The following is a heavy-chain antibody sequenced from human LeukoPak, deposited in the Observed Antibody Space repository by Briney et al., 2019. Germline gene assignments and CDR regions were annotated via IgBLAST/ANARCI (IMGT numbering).Heavy chain of an antibody. CDR3: AREGRDSSGYYYSFDY. CDR2: ISSSGSTI. D-gene: IGHD3-22*01. CDR1: GFTFSSYE. J-gene: IGHJ4*02. Sequence: PGGSLRPSCAASGFTFSSYEMNWVRQAPGKGLEWVSYISSSGSTIYYADSVKGRFTISRDNAMNSLYLQMNSLRAEDTAVYYCAREGRDSSGYYYSFDYWGQGTLVTVSS. V-gene: IGHV3-48*03.